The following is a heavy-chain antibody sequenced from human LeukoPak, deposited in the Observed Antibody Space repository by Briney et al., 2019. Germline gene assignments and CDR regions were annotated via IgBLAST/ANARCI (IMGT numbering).Heavy chain of an antibody. Sequence: PSETLSLTCTVSGGSISISNYYWGWIRQPPGKGLEWIGSIYHSGSTYYNPSLKSRVTISVDTSKNQFSLKLSSVTAADTAVYYCARFNSGSYQHYFDYWGQGTLVTVSS. V-gene: IGHV4-39*07. CDR3: ARFNSGSYQHYFDY. D-gene: IGHD1-26*01. CDR1: GGSISISNYY. J-gene: IGHJ4*02. CDR2: IYHSGST.